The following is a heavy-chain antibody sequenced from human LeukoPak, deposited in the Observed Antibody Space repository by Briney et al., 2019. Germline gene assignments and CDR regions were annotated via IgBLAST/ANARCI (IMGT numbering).Heavy chain of an antibody. CDR2: INPNSGGT. J-gene: IGHJ5*02. D-gene: IGHD6-13*01. V-gene: IGHV1-2*04. Sequence: VASVKVSCKASGYTFTGYYMHWVRQAPGQGLEWMGWINPNSGGTNYAQKFQGWVTMTRDTSISTAYMELSRLRSDDTAVYYYARGLGSSSWYGNWFDPWGQGTLVTVSS. CDR3: ARGLGSSSWYGNWFDP. CDR1: GYTFTGYY.